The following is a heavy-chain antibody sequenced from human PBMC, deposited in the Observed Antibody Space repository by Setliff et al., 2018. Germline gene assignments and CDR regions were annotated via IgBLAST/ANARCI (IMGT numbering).Heavy chain of an antibody. CDR3: ARFGGSCSSSSCYASDL. Sequence: ASVKVSCKASGYTFTNFGFHWLRQAPGQGLEWMAMIVTSTGKTSYAQKFQGRVTVTTDTYTGTGYMELRSLRSDDTAMYFCARFGGSCSSSSCYASDLWGQGTMVTVSS. V-gene: IGHV1-18*01. D-gene: IGHD2-2*01. J-gene: IGHJ3*01. CDR1: GYTFTNFG. CDR2: IVTSTGKT.